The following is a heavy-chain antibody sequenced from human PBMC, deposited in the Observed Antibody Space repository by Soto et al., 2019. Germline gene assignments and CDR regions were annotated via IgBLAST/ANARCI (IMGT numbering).Heavy chain of an antibody. CDR1: GDSIGTFY. Sequence: SETLSLTCTVSGDSIGTFYWSWIRQPPGKGLEWIAFISYDGVADYSPSLTSRVTISVDTSKNQFSLKLSSVTAADTAVYYCARGSAGQVWFGELEGMDVWGQGTTVTVSS. V-gene: IGHV4-59*01. CDR3: ARGSAGQVWFGELEGMDV. J-gene: IGHJ6*02. D-gene: IGHD3-10*01. CDR2: ISYDGVA.